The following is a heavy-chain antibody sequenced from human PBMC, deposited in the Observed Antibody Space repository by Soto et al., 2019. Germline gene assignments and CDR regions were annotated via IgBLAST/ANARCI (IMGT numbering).Heavy chain of an antibody. CDR1: GFSLSTSGVG. Sequence: QITLKESGPTLVKPTQTLTLTCTFSGFSLSTSGVGVGWFRQHPGKALELLALIYWDDGKRYSPSLTSMLTITKDTSKNQVVHTMTNMDPVDTATYYCAHVYGGYDNFDYWGQGTLVTVSP. V-gene: IGHV2-5*02. CDR3: AHVYGGYDNFDY. J-gene: IGHJ4*02. D-gene: IGHD5-12*01. CDR2: IYWDDGK.